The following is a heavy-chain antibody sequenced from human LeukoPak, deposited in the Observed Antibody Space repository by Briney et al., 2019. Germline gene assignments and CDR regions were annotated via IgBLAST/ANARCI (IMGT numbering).Heavy chain of an antibody. CDR2: ISGGGGST. V-gene: IGHV3-23*01. CDR1: GFTFSSYA. J-gene: IGHJ4*02. Sequence: GGSLRLSCAASGFTFSSYAMSWVRQAPGEGLEWVSGISGGGGSTYYADSVKGRFTISRDNSKNTLYLQMNSLRAEDTAVYYCANYSGSSRWFDYWGQGTLVTVSS. CDR3: ANYSGSSRWFDY. D-gene: IGHD6-13*01.